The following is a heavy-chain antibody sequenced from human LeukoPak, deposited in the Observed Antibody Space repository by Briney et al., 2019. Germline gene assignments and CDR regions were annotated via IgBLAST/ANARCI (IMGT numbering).Heavy chain of an antibody. J-gene: IGHJ4*02. D-gene: IGHD3-3*01. Sequence: GGSLRLSCAASGFTFSSYAMHWVRQAPGKGLEWVAVISYDGSNKYYADSVKGRFTISRDNSKNTLYLQMNSLRAEDTAVYYCARNEHYDSWSGYLGYFDYWGQGTLVTVSS. CDR3: ARNEHYDSWSGYLGYFDY. CDR1: GFTFSSYA. CDR2: ISYDGSNK. V-gene: IGHV3-30*04.